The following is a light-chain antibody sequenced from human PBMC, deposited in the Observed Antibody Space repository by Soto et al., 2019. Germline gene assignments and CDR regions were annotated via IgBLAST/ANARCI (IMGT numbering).Light chain of an antibody. Sequence: QSVLAHPPSVSGAPVQMVTNSCTWSTSNIGAGYDVHWYQHLPGTAPKLLIYGNSNRPSGVPDRFSGSQSGTSASLVITGLQTEDEADYYCQTYDSNLNVVFGGGTKLTVL. J-gene: IGLJ2*01. CDR3: QTYDSNLNVV. CDR2: GNS. CDR1: TSNIGAGYD. V-gene: IGLV1-40*01.